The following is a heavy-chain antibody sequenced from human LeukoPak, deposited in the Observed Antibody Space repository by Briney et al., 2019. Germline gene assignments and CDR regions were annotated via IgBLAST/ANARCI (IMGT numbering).Heavy chain of an antibody. Sequence: GGSLRLSCAASGFTFKTYTLNWVRQAPGKGLQWVSSISSSGDYKYYADSLKGRFTISRDNAKNSVYLQMNSLRAEDTAVYYCARDSDSSGWLDYYMDVWGKGTTVTISS. CDR3: ARDSDSSGWLDYYMDV. CDR2: ISSSGDYK. V-gene: IGHV3-21*01. D-gene: IGHD6-19*01. CDR1: GFTFKTYT. J-gene: IGHJ6*03.